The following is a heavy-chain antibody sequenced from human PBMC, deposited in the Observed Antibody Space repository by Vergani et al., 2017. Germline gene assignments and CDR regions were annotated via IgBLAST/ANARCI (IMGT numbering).Heavy chain of an antibody. CDR1: RFTFSTYW. Sequence: EVQLVESGGGLVQPGGSLRLSCGASRFTFSTYWMSWVRQAPGKGLEWMANIKQDGSEKDYVDSVKGRFTVSRDNAKNSLYLQMNSLRAEDTAVYYCARKTFYYDNIKGWFGPWGQGTLVTVSS. CDR3: ARKTFYYDNIKGWFGP. CDR2: IKQDGSEK. J-gene: IGHJ5*02. D-gene: IGHD3-16*01. V-gene: IGHV3-7*01.